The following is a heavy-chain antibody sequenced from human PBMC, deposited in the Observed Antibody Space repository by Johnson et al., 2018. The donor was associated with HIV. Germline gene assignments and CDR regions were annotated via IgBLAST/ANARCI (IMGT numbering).Heavy chain of an antibody. V-gene: IGHV3-64*01. CDR3: VKGSRDLGGAFDI. CDR1: GFTFSSYA. J-gene: IGHJ3*02. Sequence: VQLLESGGGLVQPGGSLRLSCAASGFTFSSYAMHWVRQAPGKGLEYVSGISSDGYRTWYANSVKGRFTISRDNAKNTLYLQMGSLRGEDTAVYYCVKGSRDLGGAFDIWGQGTMVTVSS. CDR2: ISSDGYRT.